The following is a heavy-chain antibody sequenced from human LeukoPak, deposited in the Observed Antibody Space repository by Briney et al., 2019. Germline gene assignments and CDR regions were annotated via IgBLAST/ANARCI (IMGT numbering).Heavy chain of an antibody. D-gene: IGHD3-10*01. J-gene: IGHJ6*02. V-gene: IGHV3-23*01. CDR2: IRSRGTST. CDR3: AKESGNNTPPV. Sequence: GGSLRLSCAASGFTFSSFDMIWVRQAPGKGLEWVSGIRSRGTSTYYADSVKGRFTISRDNSKNKLYLQMNSLRAEDTAVYYCAKESGNNTPPVWGQGTPVTVSS. CDR1: GFTFSSFD.